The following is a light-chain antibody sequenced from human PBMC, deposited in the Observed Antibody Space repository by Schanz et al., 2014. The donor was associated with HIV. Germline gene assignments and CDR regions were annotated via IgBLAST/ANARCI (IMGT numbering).Light chain of an antibody. Sequence: QSLLTQPPSASGTPGQTVTISCSGSISTIASRTVDWYQHLPGTAPRLLIHNDDRRPSGVPERFSASKSGTSASLVISGLQSEDEADYYCAAWDVNLNGPVFGGGTKLTVL. CDR1: ISTIASRT. CDR3: AAWDVNLNGPV. CDR2: NDD. J-gene: IGLJ2*01. V-gene: IGLV1-44*01.